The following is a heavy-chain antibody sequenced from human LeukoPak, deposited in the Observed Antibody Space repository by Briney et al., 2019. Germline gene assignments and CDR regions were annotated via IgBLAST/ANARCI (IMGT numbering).Heavy chain of an antibody. CDR2: IIPIFGTA. CDR1: GGTFSSYA. Sequence: ASVKVSCKASGGTFSSYAISWVRQAPGQGLEWMGRIIPIFGTANYAQKFQGRVTITTDEFTSTAYMELSSLRSEDTAVYYCARGSGAYCGGDCYSGYFDYWGQGTLVTVSS. J-gene: IGHJ4*02. D-gene: IGHD2-21*02. V-gene: IGHV1-69*05. CDR3: ARGSGAYCGGDCYSGYFDY.